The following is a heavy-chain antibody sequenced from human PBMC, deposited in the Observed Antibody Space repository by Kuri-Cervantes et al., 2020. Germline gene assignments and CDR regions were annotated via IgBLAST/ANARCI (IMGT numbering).Heavy chain of an antibody. J-gene: IGHJ3*02. D-gene: IGHD4-17*01. CDR1: GFTFRRYA. V-gene: IGHV3-64*04. CDR3: AKEGGDYGDYAAFDI. CDR2: ISSNGGST. Sequence: GESLKISCAASGFTFRRYAMHWVRQAPGKGLKYVSGISSNGGSTLYADSVKGRFTISRDNSKNTLYLQMNSLRAEDTAVYYCAKEGGDYGDYAAFDIWGQGTMVTVSS.